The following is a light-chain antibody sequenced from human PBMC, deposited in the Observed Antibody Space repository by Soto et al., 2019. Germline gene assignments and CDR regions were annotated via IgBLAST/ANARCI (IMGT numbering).Light chain of an antibody. CDR1: QSLVPRDGNTY. CDR3: MQGSHSPIT. J-gene: IGKJ5*01. Sequence: DVVVTRSPLSLPVTLGQAASIFCRSSQSLVPRDGNTYLRWFRQRPGQSPRRLIYKVSNRDSGVPDRFSGSGSGTDFTLKISRVEAEDVGVYYCMQGSHSPITFGQGTRLEI. CDR2: KVS. V-gene: IGKV2-30*02.